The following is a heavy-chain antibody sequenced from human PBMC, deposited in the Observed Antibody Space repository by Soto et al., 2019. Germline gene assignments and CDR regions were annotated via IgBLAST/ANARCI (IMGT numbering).Heavy chain of an antibody. D-gene: IGHD7-27*01. Sequence: QVQLVQSGAEVKKPGSSVKVSCKASGGTFNTYNINWVRQAPGQGLEWMGGILPIFGTTNYAQRFQGRVTITADDTTSTGYMELSSLRSEDTAVYYCARGGTGDSYYYCYGMEVLGQGTTVTVTS. J-gene: IGHJ6*02. CDR1: GGTFNTYN. V-gene: IGHV1-69*01. CDR2: ILPIFGTT. CDR3: ARGGTGDSYYYCYGMEV.